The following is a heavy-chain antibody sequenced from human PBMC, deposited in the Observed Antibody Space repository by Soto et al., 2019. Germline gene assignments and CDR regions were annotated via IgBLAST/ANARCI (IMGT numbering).Heavy chain of an antibody. J-gene: IGHJ5*02. CDR3: AKDLGGSYRNWFDP. Sequence: PGGSLRLSCAASGFTFSTYAMTWVHQAPGKGLEWVSAISVSGGSTYYADSVKGRFTISRDNSKNTLFLQMNSLRAEDTAVYYCAKDLGGSYRNWFDPWGQGTLVTVSS. CDR2: ISVSGGST. CDR1: GFTFSTYA. V-gene: IGHV3-23*01. D-gene: IGHD1-26*01.